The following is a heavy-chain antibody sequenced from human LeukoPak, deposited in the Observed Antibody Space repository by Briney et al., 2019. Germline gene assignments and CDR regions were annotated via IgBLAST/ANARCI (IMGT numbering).Heavy chain of an antibody. V-gene: IGHV4-34*01. D-gene: IGHD3-10*01. CDR3: ARGKFAWSLDRGHFDY. J-gene: IGHJ4*02. CDR2: INHSGST. Sequence: SETLSLTCAVYGGSFSGYYWSWIRQPPGKGLEWIGEINHSGSTNYNPSLKSRVTISVDTSKNQFSLKLSSVTAADMAVFYCARGKFAWSLDRGHFDYWGQGTLVTVSS. CDR1: GGSFSGYY.